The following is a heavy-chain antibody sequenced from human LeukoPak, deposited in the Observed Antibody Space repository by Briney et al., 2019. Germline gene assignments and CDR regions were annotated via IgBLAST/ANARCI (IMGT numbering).Heavy chain of an antibody. V-gene: IGHV3-23*01. Sequence: GGSLRLSCAASGFTFSSYAMSWVRQAPGKGLEWVSAISGSGGSTYYADSVKGRFTISRDNAENSLYLQMNSLRVEDTAVYYCARAPTVLVGYCSSSSCQADYWGQGTLVTVSS. CDR3: ARAPTVLVGYCSSSSCQADY. CDR1: GFTFSSYA. CDR2: ISGSGGST. D-gene: IGHD2-2*01. J-gene: IGHJ4*02.